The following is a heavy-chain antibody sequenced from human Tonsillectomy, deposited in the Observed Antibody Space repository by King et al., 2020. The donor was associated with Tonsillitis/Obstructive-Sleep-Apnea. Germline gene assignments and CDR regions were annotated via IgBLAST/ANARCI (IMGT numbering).Heavy chain of an antibody. J-gene: IGHJ6*03. CDR2: IIPILGIA. CDR1: GGTFSSYG. D-gene: IGHD2-15*01. V-gene: IGHV1-69*09. CDR3: AREGVVVADIGYYYMDV. Sequence: VQLVESGAEVKKPGSSVKVSCTAAGGTFSSYGISWVRQAPGQGLEWMGRIIPILGIANYAQKFQGRVTITADKSTSTAYMELSSLRSEDTAGYYCAREGVVVADIGYYYMDVWGKGTTVTVSS.